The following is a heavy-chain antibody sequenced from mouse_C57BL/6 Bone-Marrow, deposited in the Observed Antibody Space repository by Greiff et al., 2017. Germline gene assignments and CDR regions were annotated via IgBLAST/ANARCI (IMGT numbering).Heavy chain of an antibody. CDR3: ARELLRYAMDY. D-gene: IGHD1-1*01. V-gene: IGHV5-9*01. Sequence: EVMLVESGGGLVKPGGSLKLSCAASGFTFSSYTMSWVRQTPEKRLEWVATISGGGGNTYYPDSVKGRFTISRDNAKNTLYLQMSSLRSEDTALCYCARELLRYAMDYWGQGTSVTVSS. CDR2: ISGGGGNT. J-gene: IGHJ4*01. CDR1: GFTFSSYT.